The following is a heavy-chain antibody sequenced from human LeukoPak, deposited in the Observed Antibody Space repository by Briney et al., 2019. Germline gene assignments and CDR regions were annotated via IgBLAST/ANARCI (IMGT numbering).Heavy chain of an antibody. CDR2: IYHSGST. CDR1: GYSISSGYY. J-gene: IGHJ4*02. CDR3: ARHKSEYYYDSSGYPAD. Sequence: PSETLSLTCAVPGYSISSGYYWGWFRQPPGKGLEWIGSIYHSGSTYYNPSLKSRVTISVDTSKNRFSLKLSSVTAADTAVYYCARHKSEYYYDSSGYPADWGQGTLVTVSS. V-gene: IGHV4-38-2*01. D-gene: IGHD3-22*01.